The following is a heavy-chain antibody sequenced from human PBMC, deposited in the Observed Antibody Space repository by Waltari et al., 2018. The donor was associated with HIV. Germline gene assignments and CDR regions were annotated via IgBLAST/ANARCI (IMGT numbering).Heavy chain of an antibody. CDR3: ATNSGSYRQGWFDP. Sequence: QVQLVESGGGVVPPGTSLTLSCAASGSSFSAYAMHWVRQPPGKGLEWVASVIYDGSNEDYADSVTGRFTVSRDNSKNTLYLQMDSLRPEDTAVYYCATNSGSYRQGWFDPWGQGTQVTVSS. J-gene: IGHJ5*02. CDR1: GSSFSAYA. D-gene: IGHD1-26*01. V-gene: IGHV3-30*01. CDR2: VIYDGSNE.